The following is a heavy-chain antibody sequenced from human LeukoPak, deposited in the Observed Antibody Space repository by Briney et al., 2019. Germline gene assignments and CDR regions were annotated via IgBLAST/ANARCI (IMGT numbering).Heavy chain of an antibody. J-gene: IGHJ4*02. D-gene: IGHD6-13*01. Sequence: SVKVSCKASGGTFSSYAISWVRQAPGQGLEWMGRIIPILGIANYAQKLQGRVTMTTDTSTSTAYMELRSLRSDDTAVYYCARGSMIYYFDYWGQGTLVTVSS. V-gene: IGHV1-69*04. CDR3: ARGSMIYYFDY. CDR1: GGTFSSYA. CDR2: IIPILGIA.